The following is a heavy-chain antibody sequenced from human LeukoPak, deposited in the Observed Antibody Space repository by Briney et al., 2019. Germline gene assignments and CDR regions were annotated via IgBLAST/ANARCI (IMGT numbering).Heavy chain of an antibody. V-gene: IGHV1-46*01. CDR1: GYTFTNYL. CDR2: IAPSVDTT. CDR3: ARGGRERYSSGWTDAFDI. Sequence: GASVKISCKSSGYTFTNYLLHWVRQAPGQGLEWVGRIAPSVDTTNYAQKFRDRVTMTRDTSTSTVYMELSSLSSEDTAVYYCARGGRERYSSGWTDAFDIWGQGTMVTVSS. D-gene: IGHD6-19*01. J-gene: IGHJ3*02.